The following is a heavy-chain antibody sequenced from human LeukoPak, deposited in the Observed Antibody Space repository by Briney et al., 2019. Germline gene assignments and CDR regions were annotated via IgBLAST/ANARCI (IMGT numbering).Heavy chain of an antibody. Sequence: SETLSLTCTVSGXSISSSNDYWGWIRQPPGKGLEWIGSIYYSGSTYYNPSLRSRVTIFVDTSKNQFSLKLSSVTAADTAVYYCARQSYSSSWHSIYYWGQGTLVTVSS. V-gene: IGHV4-39*01. J-gene: IGHJ4*02. CDR1: GXSISSSNDY. D-gene: IGHD6-13*01. CDR2: IYYSGST. CDR3: ARQSYSSSWHSIYY.